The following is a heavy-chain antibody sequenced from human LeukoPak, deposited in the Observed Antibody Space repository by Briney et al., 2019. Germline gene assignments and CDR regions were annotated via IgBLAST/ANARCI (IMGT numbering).Heavy chain of an antibody. D-gene: IGHD1-1*01. CDR3: ARERDDEAFDY. CDR2: ISSSDTYI. Sequence: GGCLRLSCAASGFSFSTYTMNWVRQAPGKGLEWVSSISSSDTYIYHADSVKGRFTISRDNAKNSLYLQMNSLRAEDTAVYYCARERDDEAFDYWGQGTLVTVSS. J-gene: IGHJ4*02. CDR1: GFSFSTYT. V-gene: IGHV3-21*01.